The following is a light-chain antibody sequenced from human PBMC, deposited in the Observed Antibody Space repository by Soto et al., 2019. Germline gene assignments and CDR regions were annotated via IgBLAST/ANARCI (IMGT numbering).Light chain of an antibody. J-gene: IGKJ2*01. Sequence: DIQMTQSPSTLSASVGDRVTITCRASQSISSWLAWYQQKPEKAPKLLIYKASSLQSGVPSMFSGSEYETEFTLTISSLQPDDVATYYCQQYSSHSPYTFGQGTKLEIK. V-gene: IGKV1-5*03. CDR3: QQYSSHSPYT. CDR2: KAS. CDR1: QSISSW.